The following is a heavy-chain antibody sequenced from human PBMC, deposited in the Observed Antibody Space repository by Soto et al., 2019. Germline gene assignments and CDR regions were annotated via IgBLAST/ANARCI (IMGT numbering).Heavy chain of an antibody. J-gene: IGHJ6*02. V-gene: IGHV4-34*01. CDR2: INHSGST. CDR3: ARGVVVVVAARVGYGMDV. D-gene: IGHD2-15*01. CDR1: GGSFSGYY. Sequence: QVQLQQWGAGLLKPSETLSLTCAVYGGSFSGYYWTWIRQPPGKGREWIGEINHSGSTNYNSSLKSRVIISVVTSMIQFSLKLRSVTAADTAVYYCARGVVVVVAARVGYGMDVWGQGTTVTVSS.